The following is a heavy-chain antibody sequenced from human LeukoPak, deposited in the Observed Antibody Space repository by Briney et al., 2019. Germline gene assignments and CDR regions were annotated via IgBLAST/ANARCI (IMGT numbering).Heavy chain of an antibody. J-gene: IGHJ5*02. CDR2: ISSSSRYI. Sequence: PGGSLRLSCAASGFTFSSYSMSWVRQAPGKGLEWVSSISSSSRYIYYADSVMGRFTISRDNAKNSLYLQMNSLRAEDTAVYYCAKDRQQLNWFDPWGQGTLVTVSS. D-gene: IGHD6-13*01. V-gene: IGHV3-21*01. CDR1: GFTFSSYS. CDR3: AKDRQQLNWFDP.